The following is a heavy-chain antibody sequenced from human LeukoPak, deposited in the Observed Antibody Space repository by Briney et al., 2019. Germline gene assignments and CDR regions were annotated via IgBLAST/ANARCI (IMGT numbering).Heavy chain of an antibody. CDR1: EFSVSSNY. D-gene: IGHD4-11*01. Sequence: GGSLRLSCAAAEFSVSSNYMTWVRQAPGKGLECDSVIYSGGNTDYADSVKGRFTISRDNSRNTLYLQMNSLRTEDTALYYCTRATDPSKGMDVWGQGTTVTVSS. J-gene: IGHJ6*02. CDR3: TRATDPSKGMDV. V-gene: IGHV3-53*01. CDR2: IYSGGNT.